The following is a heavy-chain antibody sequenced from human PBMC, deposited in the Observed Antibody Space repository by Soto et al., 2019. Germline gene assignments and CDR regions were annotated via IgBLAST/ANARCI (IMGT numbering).Heavy chain of an antibody. J-gene: IGHJ5*02. CDR2: IWNDGSKQ. CDR3: ARDDDYEANAIDL. D-gene: IGHD4-17*01. V-gene: IGHV3-33*01. CDR1: GFTFSRYG. Sequence: QVPLVESGGGVVQPGRSLRLSCVASGFTFSRYGMHWVRQAPGKGLEWVAVIWNDGSKQVYDDSVKGRFTISRDNSKNTLYLEMDSLRDEDTSVYYCARDDDYEANAIDLWGQGTLVTVSS.